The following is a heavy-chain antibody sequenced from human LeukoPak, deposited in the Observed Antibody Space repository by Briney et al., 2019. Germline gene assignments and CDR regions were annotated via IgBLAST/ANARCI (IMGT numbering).Heavy chain of an antibody. CDR1: GFTFSSYA. CDR3: ARAEDMGSGFDY. Sequence: GESLRLSCAASGFTFSSYAMLWVRQAPGKGLGWVAVISYDGSNKYYADSVKGRFTISRDNSKNTLYLQMNSLRAEGTAVYYCARAEDMGSGFDYWGQGTLVTVSS. CDR2: ISYDGSNK. J-gene: IGHJ4*02. D-gene: IGHD1-26*01. V-gene: IGHV3-30*04.